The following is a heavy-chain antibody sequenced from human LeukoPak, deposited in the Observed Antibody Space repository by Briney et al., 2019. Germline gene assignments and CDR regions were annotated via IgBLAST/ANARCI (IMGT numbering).Heavy chain of an antibody. J-gene: IGHJ4*02. D-gene: IGHD4-23*01. Sequence: MASETLSLTCTVSGYSISSGYYWGWIRQPPGKGLEWIGSIYHSGSTYYNPSLKSRVTISVDTSRNQFSLKLSSVTAADTAVYYCAGAAMAKWGVTLGFDFDYWGQGTLVTVSS. V-gene: IGHV4-38-2*02. CDR3: AGAAMAKWGVTLGFDFDY. CDR1: GYSISSGYY. CDR2: IYHSGST.